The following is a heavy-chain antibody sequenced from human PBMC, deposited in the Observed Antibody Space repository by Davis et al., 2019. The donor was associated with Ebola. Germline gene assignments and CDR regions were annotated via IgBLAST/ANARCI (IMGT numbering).Heavy chain of an antibody. J-gene: IGHJ4*02. CDR1: GFTVSSNY. CDR2: IHSGGST. D-gene: IGHD5-12*01. CDR3: ARGGYSGYDNYLDY. V-gene: IGHV3-66*02. Sequence: GESLKISCAASGFTVSSNYMSWVRQAPGEGLEWVSVIHSGGSTYYADSAKGRFTISRDNSKNTLYLQMNSLRTEDTAVYYCARGGYSGYDNYLDYWGQGTLVTVSS.